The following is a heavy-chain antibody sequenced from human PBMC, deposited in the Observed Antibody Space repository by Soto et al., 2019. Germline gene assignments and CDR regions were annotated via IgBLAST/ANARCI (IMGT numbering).Heavy chain of an antibody. CDR1: GFTFSSYG. CDR3: ARDKSATTVTYYFDY. Sequence: GGSLRLSCAASGFTFSSYGMHWVRQAPGKGLEWVAVIWYDGSNKYYADSVKGRFTISRDNSKNTLYLQMNSLRAEDTAVYYCARDKSATTVTYYFDYWGQGTLVTVSS. J-gene: IGHJ4*02. CDR2: IWYDGSNK. V-gene: IGHV3-33*01. D-gene: IGHD4-17*01.